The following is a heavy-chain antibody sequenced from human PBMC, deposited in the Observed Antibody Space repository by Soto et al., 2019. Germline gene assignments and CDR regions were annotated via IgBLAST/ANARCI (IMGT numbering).Heavy chain of an antibody. V-gene: IGHV4-59*01. CDR1: GASMGRYY. CDR2: IADSETT. D-gene: IGHD3-10*01. CDR3: ARVDYYGAGTYLFDY. Sequence: PSETLSLTCTVSGASMGRYYWSWIRQSPGKGLEYIGYIADSETTNYSPSLRSRVTITLEASKSQFSLKLSSVTAADTAVYYCARVDYYGAGTYLFDYWGPGTLVTGSS. J-gene: IGHJ4*02.